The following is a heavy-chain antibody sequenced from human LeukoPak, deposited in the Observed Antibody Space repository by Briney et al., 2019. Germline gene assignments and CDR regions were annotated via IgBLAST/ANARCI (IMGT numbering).Heavy chain of an antibody. J-gene: IGHJ3*02. CDR2: ISSSSSYI. CDR3: ARYRDSDAFDI. V-gene: IGHV3-21*01. D-gene: IGHD5-24*01. CDR1: GFTFSSYS. Sequence: GGSLRLSCAASGFTFSSYSMNWVRQAPGKGLEWVSSISSSSSYIYYVDSVKGRFTISRDNAKNSLYLQMNSLRAEDTAVYYCARYRDSDAFDIWGQGTMVTVSS.